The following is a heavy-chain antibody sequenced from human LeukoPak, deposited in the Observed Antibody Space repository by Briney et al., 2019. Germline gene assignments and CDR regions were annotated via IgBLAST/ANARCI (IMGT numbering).Heavy chain of an antibody. CDR2: IWYDGSNK. CDR3: AREEVSSSWVYYFDY. V-gene: IGHV3-33*01. Sequence: PGGSLRLSCAASRFTFSSYGMHWVRQAPGKGLEWVAVIWYDGSNKYYADPVKGRFTISGDNSKNTLYLQMNSLRAEDTAVYYCAREEVSSSWVYYFDYWGQGTLVTVSS. CDR1: RFTFSSYG. J-gene: IGHJ4*02. D-gene: IGHD6-13*01.